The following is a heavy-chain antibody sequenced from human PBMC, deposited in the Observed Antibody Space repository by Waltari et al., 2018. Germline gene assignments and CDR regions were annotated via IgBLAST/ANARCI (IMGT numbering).Heavy chain of an antibody. Sequence: QVQLQESGPGLVKPSETLSLTCTVSGGSISRHYWSWIRQPPGKGLEWIGYIYYSGSTNYNPSLKSRVTISVDTSKNQFSLKLSSVTAADTAVYYCARDPYSGYDRYYFDYWGQGTLVTVSS. D-gene: IGHD5-12*01. CDR2: IYYSGST. CDR3: ARDPYSGYDRYYFDY. J-gene: IGHJ4*02. V-gene: IGHV4-59*11. CDR1: GGSISRHY.